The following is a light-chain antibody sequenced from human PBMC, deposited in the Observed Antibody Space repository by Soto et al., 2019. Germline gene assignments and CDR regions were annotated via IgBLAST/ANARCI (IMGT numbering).Light chain of an antibody. V-gene: IGKV3-20*01. J-gene: IGKJ1*01. CDR2: GAT. CDR1: QSVTSSY. CDR3: QQYGTSPWT. Sequence: DIVLTQSPGTLSLSPGERATLSCRASQSVTSSYVAWYQQKPGQAPRLLIYGATGRATGIPDRFSGSGSGTDFTLTIGRLESEDFAVYYCQQYGTSPWTFGQGTKV.